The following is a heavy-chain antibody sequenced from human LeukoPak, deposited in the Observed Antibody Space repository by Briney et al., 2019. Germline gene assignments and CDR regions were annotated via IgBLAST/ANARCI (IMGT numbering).Heavy chain of an antibody. V-gene: IGHV4-34*01. J-gene: IGHJ6*03. CDR3: ARGLSSSWTRYLYMDV. D-gene: IGHD6-13*01. Sequence: SETLSLTCAVYGGSFSGYYWSWIRQPPGRGLEWIWEINHSGSTNYNPSLKSRVTISVDTSKDQFSLKLSSVTAADPAVYYCARGLSSSWTRYLYMDVWSKGTTVTVSS. CDR1: GGSFSGYY. CDR2: INHSGST.